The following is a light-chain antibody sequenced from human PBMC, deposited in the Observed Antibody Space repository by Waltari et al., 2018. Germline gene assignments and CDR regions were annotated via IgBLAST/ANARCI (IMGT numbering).Light chain of an antibody. CDR3: SSYTSSSTLYV. CDR2: EIS. J-gene: IGLJ1*01. CDR1: SSDVGGYNY. V-gene: IGLV2-14*01. Sequence: QSALTQPASVSGSPGPSSTISCTATSSDVGGYNYVPWYHQHPGKAPKLMFYEISNRPSGVSNRFSGSKSGNTASLTISGLQAEDEADYYCSSYTSSSTLYVFGTGTKVTVL.